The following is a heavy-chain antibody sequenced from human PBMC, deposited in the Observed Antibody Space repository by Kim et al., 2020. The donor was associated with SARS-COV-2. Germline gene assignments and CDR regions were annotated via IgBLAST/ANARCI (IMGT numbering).Heavy chain of an antibody. V-gene: IGHV1-46*01. J-gene: IGHJ4*02. CDR3: ARVGDYYDSSGLSFDY. CDR1: GYTFTSYY. CDR2: INPSGGST. Sequence: ASVKVSCKASGYTFTSYYMHWVRQAPGQGLEWMGIINPSGGSTSYAQKFQGRVTMTRDTSTSTVYMELSSLRSEDTAVYYCARVGDYYDSSGLSFDYWGQGTLVTVSS. D-gene: IGHD3-22*01.